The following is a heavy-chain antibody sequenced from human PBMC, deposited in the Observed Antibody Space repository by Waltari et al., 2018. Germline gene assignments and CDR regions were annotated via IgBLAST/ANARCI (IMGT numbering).Heavy chain of an antibody. Sequence: HQHESGPGLVKPSETLSLTCIVSGFSISSGYYWGWVRQPPGKGLEWIGSIYHSGNADHTPSLESRVTISVDPSSNQFSLKVRSVTAADTAVYYCARLDYGDNEPLDYWGQGTLVTVSS. J-gene: IGHJ4*02. CDR2: IYHSGNA. CDR3: ARLDYGDNEPLDY. D-gene: IGHD4-17*01. V-gene: IGHV4-38-2*02. CDR1: GFSISSGYY.